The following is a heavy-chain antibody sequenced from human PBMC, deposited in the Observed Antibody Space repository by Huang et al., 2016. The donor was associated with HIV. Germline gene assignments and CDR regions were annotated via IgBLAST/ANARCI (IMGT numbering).Heavy chain of an antibody. J-gene: IGHJ3*01. CDR3: ARDPYYSNRWKRNDASFL. D-gene: IGHD4-4*01. CDR2: IGRDSSDT. V-gene: IGHV1-18*01. CDR1: GYDFGSYG. Sequence: QVQLVQSGGEVMQPGASVRVSCKASGYDFGSYGMSWGRQAHGQGLEWMGWIGRDSSDTRSAQKFKGRVNMTTDTATTTTYMELRSLRSDDTAMYYCARDPYYSNRWKRNDASFLWGQGTMITVSS.